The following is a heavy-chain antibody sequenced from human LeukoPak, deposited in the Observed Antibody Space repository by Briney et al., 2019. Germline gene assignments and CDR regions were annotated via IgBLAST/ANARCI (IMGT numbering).Heavy chain of an antibody. V-gene: IGHV4/OR15-8*02. J-gene: IGHJ4*02. Sequence: SETVSLTCGLSGGSIRSTIWWGWVPQPPGQGLEWGGEISLEGQTKYNPSLSGRVTMSLDQSTNQLSPELTSVTAPDTAIYYGSRESGVFSPFVYWGEGTLVIVS. D-gene: IGHD1-26*01. CDR1: GGSIRSTIW. CDR2: ISLEGQT. CDR3: SRESGVFSPFVY.